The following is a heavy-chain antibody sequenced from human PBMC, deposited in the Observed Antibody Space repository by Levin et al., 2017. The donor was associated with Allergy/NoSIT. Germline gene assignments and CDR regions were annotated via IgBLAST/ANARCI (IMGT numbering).Heavy chain of an antibody. Sequence: GGSLRLSCTASGFTFSSYWMHWVRHGPGKGLVWVARIKTDGTSTSYADSVKGRFTISRDNAKNMLYLQMNSLRAEDTAVYYCARPALWFGDNWFDPWGQGTLVTVSS. CDR1: GFTFSSYW. D-gene: IGHD3-10*01. CDR3: ARPALWFGDNWFDP. V-gene: IGHV3-74*01. J-gene: IGHJ5*02. CDR2: IKTDGTST.